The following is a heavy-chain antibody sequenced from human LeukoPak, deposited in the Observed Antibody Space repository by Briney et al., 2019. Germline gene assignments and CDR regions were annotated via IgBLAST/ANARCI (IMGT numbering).Heavy chain of an antibody. V-gene: IGHV3-66*01. CDR3: ASEYCSSTSCYTDY. CDR2: IYSGGST. Sequence: PGGSLRLSCAASGFTVSSNYMSWVRQAPGKGLEWVSVIYSGGSTYYADSVKGRFTISRDNSKNTLYLQMNSLRAEDTAVYYCASEYCSSTSCYTDYWGQGTLVTVSS. CDR1: GFTVSSNY. D-gene: IGHD2-2*02. J-gene: IGHJ4*02.